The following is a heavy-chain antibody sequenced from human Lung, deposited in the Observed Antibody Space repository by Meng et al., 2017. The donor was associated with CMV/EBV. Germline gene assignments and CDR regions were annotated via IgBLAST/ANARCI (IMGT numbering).Heavy chain of an antibody. Sequence: ESXKISXAASGFTFSSYSINWVRQAPGKGLEWVSSISSSGTYIYYADSVKGRFTISRDNAQNSLYLQMNSLRAEDTAVCYCARDVSPRSSAYFAIYYFYALDVCGQGTTVTVSS. CDR1: GFTFSSYS. J-gene: IGHJ6*02. CDR3: ARDVSPRSSAYFAIYYFYALDV. V-gene: IGHV3-21*01. D-gene: IGHD2-21*01. CDR2: ISSSGTYI.